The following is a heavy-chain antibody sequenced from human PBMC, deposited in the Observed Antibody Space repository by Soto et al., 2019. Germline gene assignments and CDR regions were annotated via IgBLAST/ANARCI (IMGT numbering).Heavy chain of an antibody. CDR2: IWYGGSNK. V-gene: IGHV3-33*01. CDR3: ARDGGSGSFYVYFDY. CDR1: GFTFSSYG. J-gene: IGHJ4*02. D-gene: IGHD3-10*01. Sequence: GGSLRLSCAASGFTFSSYGMHWVRQAPGKGLEWVAVIWYGGSNKYYADSVKGRFTISRDNSKNTLYLQMNSLRAEDTAVYYCARDGGSGSFYVYFDYWGQGTLVTVSS.